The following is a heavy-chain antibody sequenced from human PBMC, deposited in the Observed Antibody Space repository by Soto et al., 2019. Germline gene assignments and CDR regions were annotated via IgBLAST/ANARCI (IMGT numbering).Heavy chain of an antibody. CDR1: RYIFTAYF. Sequence: QVQLVQSGAEVKKPGASVKVSCKARRYIFTAYFMHRVRQAPGQGLEWMGWINPNNGATHYGLIFRGRVTMTRDTSISTAYMELTSLRSDDTAVYYCASHDPGARFDPWGQGTLVIVSS. V-gene: IGHV1-2*02. CDR3: ASHDPGARFDP. D-gene: IGHD1-1*01. J-gene: IGHJ5*02. CDR2: INPNNGAT.